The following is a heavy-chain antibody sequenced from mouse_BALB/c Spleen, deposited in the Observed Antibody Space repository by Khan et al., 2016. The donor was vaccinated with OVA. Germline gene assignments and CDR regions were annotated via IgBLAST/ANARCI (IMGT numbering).Heavy chain of an antibody. V-gene: IGHV5-6-4*01. D-gene: IGHD2-12*01. J-gene: IGHJ1*01. CDR1: GFSFSSYT. CDR3: TRESNDAHWYFDV. Sequence: EVELVESGGGLVNPGGSLKLSCAASGFSFSSYTMSWVRQTPEKRLEWVATISSGSTYTYYPDSVKGRFTISRDNAKNTLYLQMSSLKSEDTAMYDCTRESNDAHWYFDVWGAGTTVTVSS. CDR2: ISSGSTYT.